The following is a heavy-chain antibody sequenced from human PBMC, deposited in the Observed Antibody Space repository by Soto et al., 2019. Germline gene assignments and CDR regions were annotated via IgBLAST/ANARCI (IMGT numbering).Heavy chain of an antibody. V-gene: IGHV1-18*01. CDR2: ISAYNGNT. CDR1: GYNFASYA. Sequence: QVQLVQSGAEVKKPGASVKVSCKASGYNFASYAISWMRQAPGQGREGMGWISAYNGNTNYAQKLQGRVTMTTDTTTSTAYMELRSLRSDDTAVYYCARDPPPPDYWGQGTLVTVSS. CDR3: ARDPPPPDY. J-gene: IGHJ4*02.